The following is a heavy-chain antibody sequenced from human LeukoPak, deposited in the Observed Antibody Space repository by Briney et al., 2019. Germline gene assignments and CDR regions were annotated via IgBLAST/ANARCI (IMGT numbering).Heavy chain of an antibody. J-gene: IGHJ4*02. CDR2: IYSSGST. CDR1: GGSFSGYY. D-gene: IGHD1-26*01. V-gene: IGHV4-59*08. CDR3: ARQPTGTYSLDY. Sequence: SETLSLTCAVYGGSFSGYYWSWIRQPPGKGLEWIGYIYSSGSTKYNPSLKDRVTISVDTSKNHFSLKLTSVTAADTAVYYCARQPTGTYSLDYWGQGTLVTVSS.